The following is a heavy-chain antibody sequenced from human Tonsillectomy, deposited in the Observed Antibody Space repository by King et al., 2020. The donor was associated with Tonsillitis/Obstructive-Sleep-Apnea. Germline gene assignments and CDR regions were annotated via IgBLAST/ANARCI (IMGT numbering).Heavy chain of an antibody. J-gene: IGHJ6*03. CDR1: GGTFSSYA. CDR3: AVEDNSLYGGYYYFYYMDV. CDR2: IIPIFGTA. V-gene: IGHV1-69*01. Sequence: VQLVESGAEVKKPGSSVKVSCTASGGTFSSYAISWVRQAPGQGLEWMGDIIPIFGTANYAQKFQGRVTITADESTSTAYMELSSRRSEDTAVYYCAVEDNSLYGGYYYFYYMDVWGKGTTVTVSS. D-gene: IGHD3-3*01.